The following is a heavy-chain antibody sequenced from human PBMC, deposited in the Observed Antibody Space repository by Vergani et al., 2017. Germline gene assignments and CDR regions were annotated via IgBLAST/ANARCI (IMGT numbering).Heavy chain of an antibody. CDR2: IRYDGSNK. D-gene: IGHD5-24*01. CDR1: GFTFSSYG. CDR3: AKDSRDGYKKGGFDY. V-gene: IGHV3-30*02. Sequence: VQLVESGGGSVQSGGSLRLSCAASGFTFSSYGMHWVRQAPGKGLEWVAFIRYDGSNKYYADSVKGRFTISRDNSKNTLYLQMNSLRAEDTAVYYCAKDSRDGYKKGGFDYWGQGTLVTVSS. J-gene: IGHJ4*02.